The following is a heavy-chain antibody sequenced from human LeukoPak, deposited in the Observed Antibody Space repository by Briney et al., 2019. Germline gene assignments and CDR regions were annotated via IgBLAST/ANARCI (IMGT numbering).Heavy chain of an antibody. CDR3: ARDHTMVRGVNHGMDV. Sequence: ASVTVSCKASGYTFTSYGISWVRQAPGQGLEWMGWVSAYKGNTNYAQKLQRRVTITTATSSSTAYMELRSLRSDDTAVYYCARDHTMVRGVNHGMDVWGKGTTVTVSS. CDR2: VSAYKGNT. J-gene: IGHJ6*04. CDR1: GYTFTSYG. V-gene: IGHV1-18*04. D-gene: IGHD3-10*01.